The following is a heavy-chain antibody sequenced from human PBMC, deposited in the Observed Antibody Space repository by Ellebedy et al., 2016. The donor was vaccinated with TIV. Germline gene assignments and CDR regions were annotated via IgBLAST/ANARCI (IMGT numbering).Heavy chain of an antibody. V-gene: IGHV3-30*03. J-gene: IGHJ4*02. CDR2: ISNDGSKK. CDR1: GFTFSNFG. D-gene: IGHD4-23*01. CDR3: WAGMNTVADLLEY. Sequence: GGSLRLXXAASGFTFSNFGMHWVRQAPGKGLEWVAIISNDGSKKYYEDSVKGRFTISRDNSKNTLYLQMNSLRPEDTAVYYCWAGMNTVADLLEYWGQGTLGTVS.